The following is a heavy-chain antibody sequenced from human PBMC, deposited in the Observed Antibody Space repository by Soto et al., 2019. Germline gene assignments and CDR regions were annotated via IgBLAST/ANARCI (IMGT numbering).Heavy chain of an antibody. CDR3: ARRRITTFGVVITGYGMDV. D-gene: IGHD3-3*01. Sequence: QVQLQESGPGLVKPSGTLSLTCAVSGDSISNNNCWNWVRQPPGKGLEWIGEIYDSGTTNDNPSLKSRVTMSVDKYKNQFSLRLSSLTAADTAVYYCARRRITTFGVVITGYGMDVWGQGTTVTVSS. V-gene: IGHV4-4*02. J-gene: IGHJ6*02. CDR2: IYDSGTT. CDR1: GDSISNNNC.